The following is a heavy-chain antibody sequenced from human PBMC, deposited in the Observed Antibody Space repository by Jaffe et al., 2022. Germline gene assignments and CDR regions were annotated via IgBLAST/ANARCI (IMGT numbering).Heavy chain of an antibody. D-gene: IGHD3-10*01. Sequence: QVQLVQSGAEVKKPGSSVKVSCKASGGTFSSYAISWVRQAPGQGLEWMGGIIPIFGTANYAQKFQGRVTITADESTSTAYMELSSLRSEDTAVYYCARGRGYYYGSGSNWFDPWGQGTLVTVSS. CDR3: ARGRGYYYGSGSNWFDP. CDR1: GGTFSSYA. CDR2: IIPIFGTA. J-gene: IGHJ5*02. V-gene: IGHV1-69*01.